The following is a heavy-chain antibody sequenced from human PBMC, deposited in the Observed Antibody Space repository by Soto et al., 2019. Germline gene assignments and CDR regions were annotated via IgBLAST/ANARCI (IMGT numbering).Heavy chain of an antibody. Sequence: SETLSLTCTVSGGSISSGGYYWSWIRQHPGKGLEWIGYIYYSGSTYYNPSLKSRVTISVDTSKNQFSLKLSSVTAADTAVYYCAKSVGAAGTFLFDYWGEGTLVTVSS. V-gene: IGHV4-31*03. CDR2: IYYSGST. D-gene: IGHD6-13*01. CDR3: AKSVGAAGTFLFDY. J-gene: IGHJ4*02. CDR1: GGSISSGGYY.